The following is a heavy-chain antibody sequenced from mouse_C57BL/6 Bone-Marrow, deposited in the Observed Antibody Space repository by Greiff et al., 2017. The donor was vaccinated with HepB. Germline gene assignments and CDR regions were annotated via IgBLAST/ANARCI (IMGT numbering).Heavy chain of an antibody. CDR2: IDPSASYT. V-gene: IGHV1-50*01. CDR1: GYTFTSYW. D-gene: IGHD4-1*01. J-gene: IGHJ2*01. Sequence: QVQLQQPGAELVKPGASVKLSCKASGYTFTSYWMQWVKQRPGQGLEWIGEIDPSASYTNYNQKFKGKATLTVDTSSSTAYMQLSSLTSEDSAVYYCARGTGTEVYFDYWGQGTTLTVSS. CDR3: ARGTGTEVYFDY.